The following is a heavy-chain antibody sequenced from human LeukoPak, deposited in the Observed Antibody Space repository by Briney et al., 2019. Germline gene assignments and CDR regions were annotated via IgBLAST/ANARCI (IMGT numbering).Heavy chain of an antibody. CDR1: GYTFTNYT. CDR2: IIPIFGTA. Sequence: ASVKVSCKASGYTFTNYTINWVRQAPGQGLEWMGGIIPIFGTANYAQKFQGRVTITADESTSTAYMELSSLRSEDTAVYYCARVTDDSSGFDYWGQGTLVTVSS. D-gene: IGHD3-22*01. V-gene: IGHV1-69*13. CDR3: ARVTDDSSGFDY. J-gene: IGHJ4*02.